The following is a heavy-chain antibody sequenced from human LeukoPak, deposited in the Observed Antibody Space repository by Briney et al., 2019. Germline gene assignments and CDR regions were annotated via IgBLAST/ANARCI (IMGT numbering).Heavy chain of an antibody. D-gene: IGHD2-21*01. CDR3: AAIGGAVTDPIFYYYYYMDV. V-gene: IGHV1-58*01. Sequence: TSVKVSCKASGFTFTSSAVQWLRQARGQRLEWIGWIVVGSGNTNYAQKFQERVTITRDMSTSTAYMELSSLRSEDTAVYYCAAIGGAVTDPIFYYYYYMDVWGKGTTVTVSS. CDR2: IVVGSGNT. J-gene: IGHJ6*03. CDR1: GFTFTSSA.